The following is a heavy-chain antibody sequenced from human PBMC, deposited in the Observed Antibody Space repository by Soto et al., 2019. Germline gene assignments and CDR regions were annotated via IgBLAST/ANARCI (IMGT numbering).Heavy chain of an antibody. CDR3: TKDQGPYLPVDP. CDR2: ISNDGSKE. D-gene: IGHD3-10*01. V-gene: IGHV3-30*18. Sequence: QVQLVESGGGVVQPGRSLRLSCAASGFAFSSYGMHWVRQAPGKGLEWVAVISNDGSKEYYTDSVKGRFTISRDNSKKTQYLQMNSLRSEDTGIYYCTKDQGPYLPVDPWGQGIWVTVSS. CDR1: GFAFSSYG. J-gene: IGHJ5*02.